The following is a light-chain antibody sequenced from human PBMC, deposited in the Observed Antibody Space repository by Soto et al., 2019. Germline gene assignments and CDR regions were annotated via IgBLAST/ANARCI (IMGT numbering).Light chain of an antibody. CDR3: VSYTTSASYV. Sequence: QSALTQPGSVSGSPGQSITISCTGTSSDVGNYIFVSWYRQHPGKAPKLMIYDINNRPSGVSNRFSGSKSGNTASLTISGLQAEDDADYYCVSYTTSASYVFGTGTKVTV. CDR2: DIN. V-gene: IGLV2-14*01. J-gene: IGLJ1*01. CDR1: SSDVGNYIF.